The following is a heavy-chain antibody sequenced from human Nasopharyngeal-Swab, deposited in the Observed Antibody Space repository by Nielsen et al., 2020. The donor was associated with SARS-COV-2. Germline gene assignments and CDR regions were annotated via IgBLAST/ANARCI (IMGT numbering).Heavy chain of an antibody. CDR3: ARDRHSGDY. CDR1: GYTFTSYG. V-gene: IGHV1-2*02. Sequence: SVKVSCKASGYTFTSYGISWVRQAPGQGLEWMGWINPNSGGTNYAQRFQGRVTMTRDTSISTAYMELSRLRSDDTAVYYCARDRHSGDYWGQGTLVTVSS. CDR2: INPNSGGT. D-gene: IGHD3-10*01. J-gene: IGHJ4*02.